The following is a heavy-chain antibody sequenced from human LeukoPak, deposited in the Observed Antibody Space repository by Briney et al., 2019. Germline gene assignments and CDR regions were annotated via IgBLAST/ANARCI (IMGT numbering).Heavy chain of an antibody. CDR1: GYTFTTYG. CDR2: ISPYNGNT. CDR3: ARDYGSAENRSDY. V-gene: IGHV1-18*01. Sequence: ASVKVSCKASGYTFTTYGISWVRQAPGQGLEWMGWISPYNGNTNYAQKVQDRVTMTTDTSTSTAYMELRSLTSDDTAVYYCARDYGSAENRSDYCGQGTLVTVSS. D-gene: IGHD3-10*01. J-gene: IGHJ4*02.